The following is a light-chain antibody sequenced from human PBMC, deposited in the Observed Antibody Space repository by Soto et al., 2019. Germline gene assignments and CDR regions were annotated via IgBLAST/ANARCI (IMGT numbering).Light chain of an antibody. J-gene: IGLJ3*02. CDR1: SSDVGGYNF. CDR3: SAYTARSTLV. Sequence: QSALTQTASVSGSPGQSITISCTGTSSDVGGYNFVSWYQQHPGKAPKLIIYEVRNRPSGISSRFSGSRSGNTASLTISGLQSEDEGDYYCSAYTARSTLVFGGGTKLTVL. V-gene: IGLV2-14*01. CDR2: EVR.